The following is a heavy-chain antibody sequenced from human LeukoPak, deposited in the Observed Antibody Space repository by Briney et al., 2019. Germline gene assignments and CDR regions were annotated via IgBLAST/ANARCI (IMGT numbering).Heavy chain of an antibody. V-gene: IGHV1-2*02. CDR1: GYTFTGYY. J-gene: IGHJ4*02. CDR3: AREYSSPSTLDY. Sequence: EASVKVSCKTSGYTFTGYYIHWVRQAPGQGLEWMGWINPNSGGTKYAQKFQGRVTMTRDTSISTAYMELSRLRSDDTAVYYCAREYSSPSTLDYWGQGTLVTVSS. CDR2: INPNSGGT. D-gene: IGHD6-6*01.